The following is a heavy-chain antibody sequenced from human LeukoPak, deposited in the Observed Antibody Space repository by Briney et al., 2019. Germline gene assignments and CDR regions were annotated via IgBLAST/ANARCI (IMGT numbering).Heavy chain of an antibody. D-gene: IGHD6-19*01. Sequence: SETLSLTCTVSGGSISSYYWSWIRQPAGKGLEWIGRIYTSGSTNYNPSLKSRVSMSVDTSKNQFSLKLSSVTAADTAVYYCARTAVAGTRDYYYYYMDVWGKGTTVTVSS. J-gene: IGHJ6*03. V-gene: IGHV4-4*07. CDR3: ARTAVAGTRDYYYYYMDV. CDR1: GGSISSYY. CDR2: IYTSGST.